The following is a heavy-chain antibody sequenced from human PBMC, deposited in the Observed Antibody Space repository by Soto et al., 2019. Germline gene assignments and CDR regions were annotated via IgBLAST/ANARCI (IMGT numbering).Heavy chain of an antibody. CDR1: GFTFSSYA. D-gene: IGHD6-13*01. CDR3: AKDRDGAAAGPTKFYGMDV. CDR2: ISGSGDST. J-gene: IGHJ6*02. V-gene: IGHV3-23*01. Sequence: LRLSCAASGFTFSSYAMSWVRQAPGKGLEWVSVISGSGDSTYYADSVRGRFTISRDNSKNTLYLQMNSLRAEDTAVYYCAKDRDGAAAGPTKFYGMDVWGQGTTVTV.